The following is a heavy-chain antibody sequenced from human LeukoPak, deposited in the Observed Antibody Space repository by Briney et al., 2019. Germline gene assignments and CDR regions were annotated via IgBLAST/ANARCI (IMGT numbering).Heavy chain of an antibody. D-gene: IGHD3-22*01. CDR1: GYTFTGYY. V-gene: IGHV1-2*02. CDR2: INPNSGGT. CDR3: AREAAPTYYYDSSGYYYSWFDP. Sequence: ASVKVSCKASGYTFTGYYMHWVRQAPGQGLEWMGWINPNSGGTNYAQKFQGRVTMTRDTSISTAYMELGRLRSDDTAVYYCAREAAPTYYYDSSGYYYSWFDPWGQGTLVTVSS. J-gene: IGHJ5*02.